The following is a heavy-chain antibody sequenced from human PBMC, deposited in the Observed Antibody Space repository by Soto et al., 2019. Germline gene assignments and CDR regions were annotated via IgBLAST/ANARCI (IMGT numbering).Heavy chain of an antibody. CDR2: IKSKTDGGTT. J-gene: IGHJ6*02. CDR1: GFTFSNAW. V-gene: IGHV3-15*01. Sequence: GGSLRLSCAASGFTFSNAWMSWVRQAPGKGLEWVGRIKSKTDGGTTDYAAPVKGRITISRDDSKNTLYLQMNSLKTEDTAVYYCKLASGSYYYYYYGMDVWGQGTTVTVSS. CDR3: KLASGSYYYYYYGMDV. D-gene: IGHD1-26*01.